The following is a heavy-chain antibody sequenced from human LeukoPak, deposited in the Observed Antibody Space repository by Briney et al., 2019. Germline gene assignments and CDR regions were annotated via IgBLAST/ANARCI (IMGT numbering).Heavy chain of an antibody. CDR2: IYYSGST. V-gene: IGHV4-30-2*03. CDR3: ARRHYYYGMDV. CDR1: GGSISSGGYS. J-gene: IGHJ6*02. Sequence: SETLSLTCAVSGGSISSGGYSWSWIRQPPGKGLEWIGSIYYSGSTYYNPSLKSRVTISVDTSKNQFSLKLSSVTAADTAVYYCARRHYYYGMDVWGQGTTVTVSS.